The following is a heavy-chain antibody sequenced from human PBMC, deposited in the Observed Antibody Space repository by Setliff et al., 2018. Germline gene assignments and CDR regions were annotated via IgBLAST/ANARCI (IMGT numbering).Heavy chain of an antibody. CDR2: IYHSGST. CDR1: GGSISSSNW. CDR3: ARVPRFTDTRNAFDI. J-gene: IGHJ3*02. V-gene: IGHV4-4*02. Sequence: PSETLSLTCAVSGGSISSSNWWSWVRQPPGKGLEWIGEIYHSGSTNYNPSLKSRVTISVDTSKNQFSLKLSSVTAADTAVYYCARVPRFTDTRNAFDIWGQGTMVTVSS. D-gene: IGHD5-18*01.